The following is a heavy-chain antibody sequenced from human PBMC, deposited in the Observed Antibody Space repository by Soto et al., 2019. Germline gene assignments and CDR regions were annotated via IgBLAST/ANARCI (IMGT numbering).Heavy chain of an antibody. CDR1: GFTLSGYA. Sequence: EVQLAESGGGLAQPGGSLRLSCAASGFTLSGYAMGWVRQAPGKALEYVSGISSNGVGTYYANSVQGRFTISRDNSKNTVYLQMGSLRPEDMAVYYCARRARPDFFYMDVWGKGTTVTVS. CDR2: ISSNGVGT. CDR3: ARRARPDFFYMDV. J-gene: IGHJ6*03. D-gene: IGHD6-6*01. V-gene: IGHV3-64*01.